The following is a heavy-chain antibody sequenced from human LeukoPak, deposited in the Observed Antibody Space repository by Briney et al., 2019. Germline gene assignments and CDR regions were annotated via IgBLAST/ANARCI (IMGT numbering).Heavy chain of an antibody. J-gene: IGHJ2*01. CDR3: ATTTVTTGYWYFDL. D-gene: IGHD4-17*01. CDR2: IYTSGST. V-gene: IGHV4-61*02. Sequence: SETLSLTCTVSGGSISSGSYYWSWIRQPAGKGLEWIGRIYTSGSTNYNPSLKSRVTISVDTSKNQFSLKLSSVTAADTAVYYCATTTVTTGYWYFDLWGRGTLVTVSS. CDR1: GGSISSGSYY.